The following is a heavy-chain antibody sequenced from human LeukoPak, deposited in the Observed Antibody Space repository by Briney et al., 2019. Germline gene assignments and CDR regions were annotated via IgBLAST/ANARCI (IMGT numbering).Heavy chain of an antibody. Sequence: GGSLRLSCLASGFIFSHHGMNWVRQAPGKGLGWVAVISYDGSNKYYADSVKGRFTISRDNSKNTLYLQMNSLRAEDTAVYYCARDRYYDSSRNFDYWGQGTLVTVSS. D-gene: IGHD3-22*01. CDR3: ARDRYYDSSRNFDY. CDR1: GFIFSHHG. CDR2: ISYDGSNK. J-gene: IGHJ4*02. V-gene: IGHV3-30*03.